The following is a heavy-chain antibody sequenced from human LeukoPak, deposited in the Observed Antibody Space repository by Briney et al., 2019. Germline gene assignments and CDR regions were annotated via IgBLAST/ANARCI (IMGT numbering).Heavy chain of an antibody. CDR3: TRDQTPYY. V-gene: IGHV3-49*04. CDR2: IRSKIYGGTP. CDR1: GFTFSRHW. Sequence: GGSLRLSCVASGFTFSRHWMTWVRQAPGKGLEWVGFIRSKIYGGTPEYAASVKGRFTISRDDSKGIAYLQMDSLETEDTAVYYCTRDQTPYYWGQGTLVTVSS. J-gene: IGHJ4*02.